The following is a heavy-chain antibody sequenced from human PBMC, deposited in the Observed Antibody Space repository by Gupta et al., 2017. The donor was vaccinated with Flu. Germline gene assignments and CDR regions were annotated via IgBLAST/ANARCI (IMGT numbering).Heavy chain of an antibody. V-gene: IGHV3-23*01. D-gene: IGHD3-9*01. CDR3: AKILYYDILSHDDY. CDR2: ISGSGGST. J-gene: IGHJ4*02. Sequence: SSYAMSWVRQAPGKGLEWVSAISGSGGSTYYADSVKGRFTISRDNSKNTLYLQMNSLRAEDTAVYYCAKILYYDILSHDDYWGQGTLVTVSS. CDR1: SSYA.